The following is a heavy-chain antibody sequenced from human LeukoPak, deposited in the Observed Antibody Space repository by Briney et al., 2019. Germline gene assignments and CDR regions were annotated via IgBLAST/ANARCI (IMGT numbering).Heavy chain of an antibody. J-gene: IGHJ4*02. CDR3: AQDLRSVAGPFDY. CDR1: QFSFSMYW. V-gene: IGHV3-7*01. Sequence: GGSLRLSCAASQFSFSMYWMTWVRQAPGKGLEWVANIKQDGSEVYYLDSVKGRFTISRDNDTKSLYMQMNSLRAEDTAVYYCAQDLRSVAGPFDYWGQGTLVTVSS. D-gene: IGHD6-19*01. CDR2: IKQDGSEV.